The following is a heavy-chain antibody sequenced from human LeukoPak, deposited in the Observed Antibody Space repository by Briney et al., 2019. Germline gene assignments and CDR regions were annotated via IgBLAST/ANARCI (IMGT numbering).Heavy chain of an antibody. J-gene: IGHJ3*02. CDR3: ASSGVVPAAPRHAFDI. D-gene: IGHD2-2*01. CDR2: IYYSGST. CDR1: GGSISSYY. Sequence: SETLSLTCTVSGGSISSYYWSWIRPPPGKGLEWIGYIYYSGSTNYNPSLKSRVTISVDTSKNQFSLKLSSVTAADTAVYYCASSGVVPAAPRHAFDIWGQGTMVTVSS. V-gene: IGHV4-59*01.